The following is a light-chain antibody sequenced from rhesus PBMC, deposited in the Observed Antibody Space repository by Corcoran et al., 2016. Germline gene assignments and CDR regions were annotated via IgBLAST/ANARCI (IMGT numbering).Light chain of an antibody. J-gene: IGKJ2*01. V-gene: IGKV1-21*01. CDR1: QGIRSR. CDR2: KAS. Sequence: DIQMTQSPSSLSASVGDRVTITCRASQGIRSRSSWYQQKPGKAPKLLIYKASIVHSGVHSRVSGSGSGTDFALTISSLQPEDFASYSCQQYDSEPYSFGQGTKVEVE. CDR3: QQYDSEPYS.